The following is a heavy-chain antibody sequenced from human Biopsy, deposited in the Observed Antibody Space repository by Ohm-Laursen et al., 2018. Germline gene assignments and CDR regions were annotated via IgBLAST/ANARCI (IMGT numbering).Heavy chain of an antibody. CDR3: ARGSGYFKLDV. V-gene: IGHV4-34*01. CDR1: GESSSGYF. J-gene: IGHJ6*02. CDR2: ITQSGST. D-gene: IGHD5-12*01. Sequence: PGTLSLTCAVNGESSSGYFWNWIRQPPGKGLEWIGEITQSGSTKYNPSLKRRATLSADSSNSQFSLRLTSETAADTAIYYCARGSGYFKLDVWGQGTTVTVAS.